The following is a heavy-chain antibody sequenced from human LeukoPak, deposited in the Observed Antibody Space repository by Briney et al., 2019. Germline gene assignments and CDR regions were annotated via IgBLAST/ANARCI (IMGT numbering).Heavy chain of an antibody. V-gene: IGHV4-39*07. CDR3: ARDSYSSSPFDY. J-gene: IGHJ4*02. Sequence: PSETLSLTCTVSGGSISTSSHCWGWIRQPPGKGLEWIGSIYYSGSTYYNPSLKSRVTISVDTSKNQFSLKLSSVTAADTAVYYCARDSYSSSPFDYWGQGTLVTVSS. CDR1: GGSISTSSHC. D-gene: IGHD6-6*01. CDR2: IYYSGST.